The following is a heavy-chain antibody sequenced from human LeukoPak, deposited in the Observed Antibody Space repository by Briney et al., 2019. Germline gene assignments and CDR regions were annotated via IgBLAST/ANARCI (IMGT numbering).Heavy chain of an antibody. Sequence: SETLSLTCTVSGGSISSYYWSWIRQPPGKGLEWIGYIYYSGSTSYNPSLKSRVTISVDTSKNQFSLKLSSVTAADTAVYYCARARYSGEHDYWGQGTLVTVSS. CDR1: GGSISSYY. J-gene: IGHJ4*02. V-gene: IGHV4-59*12. CDR2: IYYSGST. D-gene: IGHD1-26*01. CDR3: ARARYSGEHDY.